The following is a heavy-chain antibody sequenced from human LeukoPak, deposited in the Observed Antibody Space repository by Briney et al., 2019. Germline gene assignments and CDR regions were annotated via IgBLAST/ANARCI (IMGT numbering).Heavy chain of an antibody. CDR1: GFTFSSYG. CDR3: AKEYHSPRFLRAVAGPYYYYGMDV. J-gene: IGHJ6*02. Sequence: PGRSLRLSCAASGFTFSSYGMHWVRQAPGKGLEWVAVIWYDGSNKYYVDSVKGRFTISRDNSKNTLYLQMNSLRAEDTAVYYCAKEYHSPRFLRAVAGPYYYYGMDVWGQGTTVTVSS. CDR2: IWYDGSNK. D-gene: IGHD6-19*01. V-gene: IGHV3-33*06.